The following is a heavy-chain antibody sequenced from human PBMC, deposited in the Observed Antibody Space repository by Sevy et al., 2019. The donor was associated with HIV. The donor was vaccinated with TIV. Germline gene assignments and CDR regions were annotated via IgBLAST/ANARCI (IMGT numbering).Heavy chain of an antibody. CDR3: AREGYCSSTSCYGYYYYYYGMDV. Sequence: ASVKVSCKASGYTFTSYGISWVRQAPGQGLEWMGWISAYNGNTNYAQMLQGRVTMTTDTSTSTAYMELRSLRSDDTAVYYCAREGYCSSTSCYGYYYYYYGMDVWGQGTTVTVSS. J-gene: IGHJ6*02. CDR2: ISAYNGNT. CDR1: GYTFTSYG. D-gene: IGHD2-2*01. V-gene: IGHV1-18*01.